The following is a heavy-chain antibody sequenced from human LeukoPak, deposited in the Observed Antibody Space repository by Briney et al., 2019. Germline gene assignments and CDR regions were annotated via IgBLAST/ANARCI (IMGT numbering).Heavy chain of an antibody. Sequence: ASVKVSCKASGYTFTSYDINRVRQATGQGLEWMGWMNPNSGNTGYAQKFQGRVTMTTDTSTSTAYMELRSLRSDDTAVYYCARVTDIVVVPAALPGGWFDPWGQGTLVTVSS. CDR2: MNPNSGNT. J-gene: IGHJ5*02. V-gene: IGHV1-8*01. CDR1: GYTFTSYD. D-gene: IGHD2-2*01. CDR3: ARVTDIVVVPAALPGGWFDP.